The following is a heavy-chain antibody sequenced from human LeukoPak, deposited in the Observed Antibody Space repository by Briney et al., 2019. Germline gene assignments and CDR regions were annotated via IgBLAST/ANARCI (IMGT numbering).Heavy chain of an antibody. Sequence: GGSLRLSCAASGFTFSSYGMHWVRQAPGKGLEWVAVISYDGSNKYYADSVKGRFTISRDNSKNTLYLQMNSLRAEDTAVYYCLGDSGSSFGAFDIWGQGTMVTVSS. CDR1: GFTFSSYG. CDR2: ISYDGSNK. J-gene: IGHJ3*02. D-gene: IGHD1-26*01. CDR3: LGDSGSSFGAFDI. V-gene: IGHV3-30*03.